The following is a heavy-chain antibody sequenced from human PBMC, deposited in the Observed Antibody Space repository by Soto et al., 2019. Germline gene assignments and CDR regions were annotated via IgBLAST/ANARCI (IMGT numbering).Heavy chain of an antibody. J-gene: IGHJ2*01. CDR1: GGTFSSYT. V-gene: IGHV1-69*08. CDR2: IIPILGIA. CDR3: TRDRTVTANWYFDL. Sequence: QVQLVQSGAEVKKPGSSAKVSCKASGGTFSSYTISWVRQAPGQGLEWMGRIIPILGIANYAQKFQGRVTITADKSTSTAYMELSSLRSEDTAVYYCTRDRTVTANWYFDLWGRGILVTVSS. D-gene: IGHD2-21*02.